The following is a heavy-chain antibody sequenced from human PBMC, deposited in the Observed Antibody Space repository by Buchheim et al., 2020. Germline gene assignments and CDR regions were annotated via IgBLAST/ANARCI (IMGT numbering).Heavy chain of an antibody. J-gene: IGHJ4*02. CDR3: ARGTGWYPDY. CDR2: IKQDGSDK. V-gene: IGHV3-7*01. CDR1: GYRFSDYW. Sequence: EVQLVESGGGLVQPGGFLRLSCAASGYRFSDYWMNWVRQAPGKGLEWVANIKQDGSDKYYVDSVKGRFTISRDNAKNSLYLQMNSLRVEDTAVYYCARGTGWYPDYWGQGTL. D-gene: IGHD6-19*01.